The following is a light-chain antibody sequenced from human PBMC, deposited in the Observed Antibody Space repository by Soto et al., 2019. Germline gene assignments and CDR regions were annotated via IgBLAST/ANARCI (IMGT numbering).Light chain of an antibody. J-gene: IGLJ1*01. CDR2: EVN. V-gene: IGLV1-47*01. Sequence: QSVLTQPPSASGTPGQRVTISCSGSSSNIGSNYVYWYQQLSGDPKLLMFEVNKRPSGVSDRFSGSKSGITASLTISGLQADDEADYYCCSYTSSPYLFGSGTKVTVL. CDR3: CSYTSSPYL. CDR1: SSNIGSNY.